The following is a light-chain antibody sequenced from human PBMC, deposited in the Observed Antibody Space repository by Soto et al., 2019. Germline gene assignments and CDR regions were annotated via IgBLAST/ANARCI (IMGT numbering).Light chain of an antibody. J-gene: IGKJ4*01. Sequence: DIVMTQTPLSLSVTPGQSASISCKSSQTLLHSNGKSYLYWYLQKAGQAPQLLIYEVSNRFSGVADRFSGSGSGTDFPLKISRVEAEDVGVYFFLQSLQFPLTFGGGTKVEIK. V-gene: IGKV2D-29*01. CDR3: LQSLQFPLT. CDR2: EVS. CDR1: QTLLHSNGKSY.